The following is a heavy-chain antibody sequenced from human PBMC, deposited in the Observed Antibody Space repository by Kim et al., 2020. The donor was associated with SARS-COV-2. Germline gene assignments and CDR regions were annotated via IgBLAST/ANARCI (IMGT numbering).Heavy chain of an antibody. CDR1: GFTFSSYD. Sequence: GGSLRLSCAASGFTFSSYDMHWVRQATGKGLEWVSAIGTAGDTYYPGSVKGRFTISRENAKNSLYLQMNSLRAGDTAVYYCARVRSYCGGDCSDAFDIWGQGTMVTVSS. CDR3: ARVRSYCGGDCSDAFDI. D-gene: IGHD2-21*02. CDR2: IGTAGDT. V-gene: IGHV3-13*01. J-gene: IGHJ3*02.